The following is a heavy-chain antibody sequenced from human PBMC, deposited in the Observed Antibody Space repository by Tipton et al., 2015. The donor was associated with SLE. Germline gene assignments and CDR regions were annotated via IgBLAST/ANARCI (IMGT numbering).Heavy chain of an antibody. J-gene: IGHJ4*02. V-gene: IGHV4-39*06. CDR1: GVPINSNNYY. CDR2: VYNSGST. Sequence: TLSLTCSVSGVPINSNNYYWGWIRQPPGKGLEWIGSVYNSGSTYYNPSLKSRLTISIDTSKTQFALKLSSVTAADTAVYYCAKETSPRGGFDYWGQGTLVTVSA. CDR3: AKETSPRGGFDY. D-gene: IGHD3-10*01.